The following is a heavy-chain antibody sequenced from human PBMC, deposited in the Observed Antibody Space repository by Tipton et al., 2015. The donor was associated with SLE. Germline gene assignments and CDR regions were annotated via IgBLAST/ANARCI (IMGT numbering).Heavy chain of an antibody. V-gene: IGHV4-34*09. CDR1: GGSFSGYY. CDR3: VRGGGSSSGRWFDP. Sequence: TLSLTCAVYGGSFSGYYWSWIRQPPGKRLEWIGEINHSGSTNYNPSLKSRVTISVDTSKNQFSLKLSSVTAADTAVYYCVRGGGSSSGRWFDPWGRGTLVTVSS. J-gene: IGHJ5*02. D-gene: IGHD3-10*01. CDR2: INHSGST.